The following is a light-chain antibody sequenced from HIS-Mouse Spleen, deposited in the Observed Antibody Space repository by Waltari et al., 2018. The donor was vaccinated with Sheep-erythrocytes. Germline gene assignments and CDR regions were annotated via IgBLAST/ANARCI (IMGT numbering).Light chain of an antibody. CDR1: SSDVAGYNY. CDR2: EVS. V-gene: IGLV2-8*01. CDR3: SSYAGSNNWV. Sequence: QSALTQPPSASGSPGQSVTTPCTGTSSDVAGYNYVPWYQQHPGKAPKLMIYEVSKRPSGVPDRFSGSKSGNTASLTVSGLQAEDEADYYCSSYAGSNNWVFGGGTKLTVL. J-gene: IGLJ3*02.